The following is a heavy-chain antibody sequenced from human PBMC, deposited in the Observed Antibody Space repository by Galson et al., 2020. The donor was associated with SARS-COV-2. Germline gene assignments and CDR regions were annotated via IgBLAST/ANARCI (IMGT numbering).Heavy chain of an antibody. CDR1: GFTFNSFA. J-gene: IGHJ6*02. V-gene: IGHV3-23*01. CDR3: AKDPQNDDILTGYNALDV. D-gene: IGHD3-9*01. CDR2: IGGSGGGT. Sequence: GGSLRLSCAASGFTFNSFAMSWVRQAPGKGLEWVSSIGGSGGGTYYADSVKGRFSISRDNSKNTLYLQMSSLRVEDTAVYFCAKDPQNDDILTGYNALDVWGQGTSVTVSS.